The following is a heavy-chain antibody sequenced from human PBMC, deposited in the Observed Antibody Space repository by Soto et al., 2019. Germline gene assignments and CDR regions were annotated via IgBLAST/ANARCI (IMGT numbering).Heavy chain of an antibody. J-gene: IGHJ5*02. V-gene: IGHV4-31*03. CDR1: GGSINSGNYY. CDR2: ISYSGSA. Sequence: PSETLSLTCTVSGGSINSGNYYWSWIRQHPGKGLEWMGYISYSGSAHYNPSLRSRVFISVDTSRNQFSLKLSSVTAAYTALYYCARRRCTTTTCFDPWGQGTLVTVSS. D-gene: IGHD2-2*01. CDR3: ARRRCTTTTCFDP.